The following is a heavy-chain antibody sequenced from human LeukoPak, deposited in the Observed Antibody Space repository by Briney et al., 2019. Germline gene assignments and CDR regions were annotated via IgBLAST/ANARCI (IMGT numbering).Heavy chain of an antibody. CDR3: ARGRRGRYSSGWYIDP. CDR1: GYTFTSYD. Sequence: ASVKVSCKASGYTFTSYDINWVRQATGQGLEWMGWMNPNSGNTGYAQKFQGRVTMTRNTSISTAYMELCSLRSEDTAVYYCARGRRGRYSSGWYIDPWGQGTLVTVSS. D-gene: IGHD6-19*01. J-gene: IGHJ5*02. V-gene: IGHV1-8*01. CDR2: MNPNSGNT.